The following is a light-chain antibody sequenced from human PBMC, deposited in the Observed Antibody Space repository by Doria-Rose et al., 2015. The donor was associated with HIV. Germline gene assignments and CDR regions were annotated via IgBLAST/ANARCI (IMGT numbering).Light chain of an antibody. J-gene: IGLJ2*01. CDR1: SSDVGYYKY. CDR2: DVT. Sequence: QAVVTQPASVSGSPGQSITISCTGTSSDVGYYKYVSWYQQYPGKAPKLIISDVTKRPSGVSDRFSGSKSGNTAPLTISGLQAEDEAEYFCSSYTSGTSFVFGGGTKLTV. CDR3: SSYTSGTSFV. V-gene: IGLV2-14*03.